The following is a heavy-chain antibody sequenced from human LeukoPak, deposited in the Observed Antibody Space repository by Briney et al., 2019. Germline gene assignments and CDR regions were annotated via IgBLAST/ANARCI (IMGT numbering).Heavy chain of an antibody. Sequence: GGSLRLSCAASGFTLSNYAMHWVRQAPGKGLEWVAVISYDGSNRYYADSVKGRFTISRDISKNTLYLQMNSLRVEETAVYYCARPQAVAGALKEYLQHWGQGTLVTVSS. CDR2: ISYDGSNR. D-gene: IGHD6-13*01. V-gene: IGHV3-30-3*01. J-gene: IGHJ1*01. CDR3: ARPQAVAGALKEYLQH. CDR1: GFTLSNYA.